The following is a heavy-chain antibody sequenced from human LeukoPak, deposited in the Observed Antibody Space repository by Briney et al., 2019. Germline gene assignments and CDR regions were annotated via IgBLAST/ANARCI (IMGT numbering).Heavy chain of an antibody. J-gene: IGHJ5*02. CDR2: ISPGDSDN. V-gene: IGHV5-51*07. CDR1: GYSFTSYW. D-gene: IGHD4-17*01. Sequence: AESLKISCKGSGYSFTSYWISGVHPTPGKGVEWMGIISPGDSDNRYSRSIQGQVTISVDKSISTAYLQWSSLKASDTAMYYCARLWSGYGDYEDNWFDPWGQGTLVTVSS. CDR3: ARLWSGYGDYEDNWFDP.